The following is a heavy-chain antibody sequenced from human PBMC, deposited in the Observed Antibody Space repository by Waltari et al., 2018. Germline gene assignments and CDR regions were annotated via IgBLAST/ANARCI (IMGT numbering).Heavy chain of an antibody. D-gene: IGHD3-16*01. CDR2: INANTGST. Sequence: QVQLVQSGAEVKQPGSSIKVSCKTSGYTFTDYQVHWVRQAPGQGLERSGWINANTGSTNFAQKFQGSVTLTRDKSIKTAHMELRRLTSDDTAVYFCARFVQQLSFCDFWGQGTLVTVSS. V-gene: IGHV1-2*02. J-gene: IGHJ4*01. CDR1: GYTFTDYQ. CDR3: ARFVQQLSFCDF.